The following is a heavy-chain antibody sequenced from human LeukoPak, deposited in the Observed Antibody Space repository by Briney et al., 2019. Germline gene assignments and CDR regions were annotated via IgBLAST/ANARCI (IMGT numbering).Heavy chain of an antibody. CDR2: IKQDGSEK. CDR3: AKKQQAGTGWDYMDV. J-gene: IGHJ6*03. Sequence: PGGSLRLSCAASGFTFSSYWMSWVRQAPGKGLEWVANIKQDGSEKYYVDSVKGRFTISRDNAKNSLYLHMNSLRAEDTAVYHCAKKQQAGTGWDYMDVWGTGTTVTVSS. V-gene: IGHV3-7*03. D-gene: IGHD1-1*01. CDR1: GFTFSSYW.